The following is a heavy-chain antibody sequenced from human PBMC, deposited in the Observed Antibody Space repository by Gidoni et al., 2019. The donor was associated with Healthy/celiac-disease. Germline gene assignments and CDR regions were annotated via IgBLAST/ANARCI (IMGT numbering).Heavy chain of an antibody. D-gene: IGHD3-3*01. V-gene: IGHV4-39*01. Sequence: QLQLQESGPGLVKPSETLSLTCTVSGGSISSSSYYWGWIRQPPGKGLEWIGSIYYSGSTYYNPSLKSRVTISVDTSKNQFSLKLSSVTAADTAVYYCASSYYDFWSGYYQVGTFDYWGQGTLVTVSS. CDR3: ASSYYDFWSGYYQVGTFDY. J-gene: IGHJ4*02. CDR2: IYYSGST. CDR1: GGSISSSSYY.